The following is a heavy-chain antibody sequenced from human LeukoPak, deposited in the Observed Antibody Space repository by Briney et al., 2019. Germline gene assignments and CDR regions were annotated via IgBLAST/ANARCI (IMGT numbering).Heavy chain of an antibody. CDR2: IRGSGGST. Sequence: GGSLRLSCAASGFTFSSYAISWVRQAPGKGLEWVSAIRGSGGSTYYADSVKGRFTISRDNSKNTLYLQMNSLRAEDTGVYYCAKVVVTNDYYYYGMDVWGQGTTVTVSS. CDR1: GFTFSSYA. V-gene: IGHV3-23*01. CDR3: AKVVVTNDYYYYGMDV. J-gene: IGHJ6*02. D-gene: IGHD3-22*01.